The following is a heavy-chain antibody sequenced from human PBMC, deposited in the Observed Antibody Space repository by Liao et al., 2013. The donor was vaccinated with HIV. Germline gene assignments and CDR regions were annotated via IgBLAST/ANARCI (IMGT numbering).Heavy chain of an antibody. D-gene: IGHD3-22*01. J-gene: IGHJ3*02. CDR2: IYYSGTS. V-gene: IGHV4-59*13. CDR3: ARGMYYYDSTPLYI. CDR1: GGSITSYY. Sequence: QVRLQESGPGLVKPSGTLSLTCTVSGGSITSYYWSWIRQPPGKGLEWIGYIYYSGTSNYNPSLKNRVAISVDTSRNQFSLIVNTLTAADTAVYYCARGMYYYDSTPLYIWGQGTVVTVSS.